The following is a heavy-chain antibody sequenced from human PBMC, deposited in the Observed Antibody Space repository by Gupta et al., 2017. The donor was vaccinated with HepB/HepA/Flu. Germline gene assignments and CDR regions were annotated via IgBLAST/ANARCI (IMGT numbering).Heavy chain of an antibody. CDR2: ISASGART. Sequence: EVQLLESGGGLVQPGGSLRLSGAASGFAFSTHEYGVSWVRQAPGRGLEWVSAISASGARTYYVDSVKGRFTISRDNFKNTVYLQVNSLRDGDTAIYYCGKENLGGYGWYTIENWGQGTPVTVSA. V-gene: IGHV3-23*01. D-gene: IGHD6-19*01. CDR3: GKENLGGYGWYTIEN. J-gene: IGHJ4*02. CDR1: GFAFSTHEYG.